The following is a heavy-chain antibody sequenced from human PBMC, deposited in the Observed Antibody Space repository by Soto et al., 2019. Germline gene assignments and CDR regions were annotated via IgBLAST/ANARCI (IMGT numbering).Heavy chain of an antibody. Sequence: GGSLRLSCAASGFTFNYYWMHWVRQAPGQGLVWVSHIHSDGSTTTYADSLKGRFTMSRDNAKNSLYLQMNGLRADDTAVYYCARGDYYDTSGPFSDAFDIWGQGTMVTVSS. V-gene: IGHV3-74*01. D-gene: IGHD3-22*01. CDR3: ARGDYYDTSGPFSDAFDI. CDR2: IHSDGSTT. CDR1: GFTFNYYW. J-gene: IGHJ3*02.